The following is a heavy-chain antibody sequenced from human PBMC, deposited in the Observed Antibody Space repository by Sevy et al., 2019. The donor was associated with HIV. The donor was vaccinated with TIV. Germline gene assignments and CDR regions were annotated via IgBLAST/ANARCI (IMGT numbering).Heavy chain of an antibody. Sequence: GGSLRLSCSASGFTFSSYAMHWVRQAPGKGLEYVSAISSNGGSTYYADSVKGRFTISRDNSKNTLYLQMSSLRAEDTAVYYCVKELVYCSSTSCLKYYYYYMDVWGKGTTVTVSS. CDR1: GFTFSSYA. J-gene: IGHJ6*03. CDR3: VKELVYCSSTSCLKYYYYYMDV. CDR2: ISSNGGST. D-gene: IGHD2-2*01. V-gene: IGHV3-64D*06.